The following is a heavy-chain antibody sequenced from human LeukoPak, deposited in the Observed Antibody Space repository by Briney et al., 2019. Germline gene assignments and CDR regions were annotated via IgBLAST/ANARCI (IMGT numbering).Heavy chain of an antibody. CDR3: ARDDANYDSSGYPPDY. CDR1: GFTFSSYA. D-gene: IGHD3-22*01. CDR2: ISYDGSNK. Sequence: GMSLRLSCAASGFTFSSYAMHWVRQAPGKGLEWGAVISYDGSNKYYADSVKGRFTISRDNSKNTLYLQRNSLRAEDTAVYYCARDDANYDSSGYPPDYWAQGTLVTVSS. V-gene: IGHV3-30*04. J-gene: IGHJ4*02.